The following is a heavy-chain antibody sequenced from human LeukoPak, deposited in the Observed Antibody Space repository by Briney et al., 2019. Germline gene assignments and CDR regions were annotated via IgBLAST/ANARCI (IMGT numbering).Heavy chain of an antibody. CDR1: GGSISSYY. J-gene: IGHJ6*02. V-gene: IGHV4-59*08. CDR2: IYYSGST. CDR3: ARLVPAARPYYGMDV. Sequence: SETLSLTCTVSGGSISSYYWSWIRQPPGKGLEWIGYIYYSGSTNYNPSLKSRVTISVDTSKNQFSLKLSSVTAADTAVYYYARLVPAARPYYGMDVWGQGTTVTVSS. D-gene: IGHD2-2*01.